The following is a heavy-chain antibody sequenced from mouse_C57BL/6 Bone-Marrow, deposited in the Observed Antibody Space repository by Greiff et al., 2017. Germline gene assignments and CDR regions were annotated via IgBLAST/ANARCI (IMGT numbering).Heavy chain of an antibody. D-gene: IGHD1-1*01. Sequence: EVKLMESGEGLVKPGGSLKLSCAASGFTFSSYAMSWVRQTPEKRLEWVAYISSGGDYIYYADTVKGRFTISRDNARNTLYLQMSSLKSEDTAMYYCTRGAVLEYYFDYWGQGTTLTVSS. V-gene: IGHV5-9-1*02. CDR3: TRGAVLEYYFDY. CDR2: ISSGGDYI. CDR1: GFTFSSYA. J-gene: IGHJ2*01.